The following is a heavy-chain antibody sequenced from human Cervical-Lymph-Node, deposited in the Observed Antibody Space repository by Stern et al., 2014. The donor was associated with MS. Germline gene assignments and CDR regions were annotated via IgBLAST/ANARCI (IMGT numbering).Heavy chain of an antibody. Sequence: VQLVESGPGLVKPSETLSLTCAVSGGSIYSNSYYWAWIRQPPGKGLEWIGSISYSGSTHYNPSLTSRVIISVDTSKNHLPLKRSFVTAADTAVYYCARRHYCSGGACYSYDYWGQGTLVTVSS. CDR2: ISYSGST. D-gene: IGHD2-15*01. CDR1: GGSIYSNSYY. CDR3: ARRHYCSGGACYSYDY. V-gene: IGHV4-39*02. J-gene: IGHJ4*02.